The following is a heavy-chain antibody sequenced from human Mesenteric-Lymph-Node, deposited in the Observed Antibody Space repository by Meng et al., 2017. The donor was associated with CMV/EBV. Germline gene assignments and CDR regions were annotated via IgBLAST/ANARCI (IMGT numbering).Heavy chain of an antibody. CDR1: GFTFSSYA. Sequence: GESLKISCAASGFTFSSYAMHWVRQAPGKGLEWVAVISYDGSNKYYADSVKSWFTISRDNSKNTLYLQMNSLRAEDTAVYYCAKDRLTIAFLDYWGQGTQVTVSS. V-gene: IGHV3-30*04. CDR3: AKDRLTIAFLDY. D-gene: IGHD3-10*01. J-gene: IGHJ4*02. CDR2: ISYDGSNK.